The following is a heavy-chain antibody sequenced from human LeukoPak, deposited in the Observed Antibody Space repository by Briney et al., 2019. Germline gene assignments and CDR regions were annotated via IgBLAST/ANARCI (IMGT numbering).Heavy chain of an antibody. CDR1: GYTFTGYY. Sequence: SVKVSCKASGYTFTGYYLHWVRQAPGQGLEWMGGIIPIFGTANYAQKFQGRVTITADESTSTAYMELSSLRSEDTAVYYCAGGYYYDSSGYSDYWGQGTLVTVSS. CDR2: IIPIFGTA. D-gene: IGHD3-22*01. J-gene: IGHJ4*02. CDR3: AGGYYYDSSGYSDY. V-gene: IGHV1-69*13.